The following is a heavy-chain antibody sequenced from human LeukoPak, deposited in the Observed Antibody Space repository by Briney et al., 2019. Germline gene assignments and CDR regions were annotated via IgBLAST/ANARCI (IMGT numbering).Heavy chain of an antibody. CDR3: ARQAAGYCSSTSRYRAHNWFDP. CDR2: INHSGST. D-gene: IGHD2-2*01. J-gene: IGHJ5*02. CDR1: GYSISSGYY. V-gene: IGHV4-38-2*02. Sequence: SETLSLTCTVSGYSISSGYYWGWIRQPPGKGLEWIGEINHSGSTNYNPSLKSRVTISVDTSKNQFSLKLSSVTAADTAVYYCARQAAGYCSSTSRYRAHNWFDPWGQGTLVTVSS.